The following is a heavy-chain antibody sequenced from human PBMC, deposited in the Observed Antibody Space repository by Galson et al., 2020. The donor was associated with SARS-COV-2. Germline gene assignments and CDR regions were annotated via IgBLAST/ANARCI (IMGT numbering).Heavy chain of an antibody. CDR2: MYSGGST. CDR3: ARVRYDRTGYYQKSYYYYYFDV. Sequence: GGSLRLSCAASGFTVSSNYMSWVRQAPGKGLEWVSVMYSGGSTYYADSVKGRFTNSRDNSKNTLYLEMNSLRAEDTAVYYCARVRYDRTGYYQKSYYYYYFDVWGKGTTVTVSS. J-gene: IGHJ6*03. V-gene: IGHV3-53*01. CDR1: GFTVSSNY. D-gene: IGHD3-22*01.